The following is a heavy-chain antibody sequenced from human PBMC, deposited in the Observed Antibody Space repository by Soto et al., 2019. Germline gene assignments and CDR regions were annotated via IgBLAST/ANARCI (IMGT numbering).Heavy chain of an antibody. CDR1: GGSISSYY. D-gene: IGHD2-15*01. CDR3: ARDSGYCSGGSCYYVGFDP. V-gene: IGHV4-59*01. CDR2: IYYSGST. J-gene: IGHJ5*02. Sequence: WETLSLTCTVSGGSISSYYWSWIRQPPGKGLEWIGYIYYSGSTNYNPSLKSRVTISVDTSKNQFSPKLSSVTAADTAVYYCARDSGYCSGGSCYYVGFDPWGQGTLVTGSS.